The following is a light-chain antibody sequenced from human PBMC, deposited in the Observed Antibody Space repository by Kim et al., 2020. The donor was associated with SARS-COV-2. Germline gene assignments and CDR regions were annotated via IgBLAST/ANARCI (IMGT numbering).Light chain of an antibody. CDR2: QDT. CDR1: KLRDKC. CDR3: QAWDSTTVL. J-gene: IGLJ2*01. V-gene: IGLV3-1*01. Sequence: VSPGQSASIACFGDKLRDKCTYWYQQKPGQSPVLVIYQDTKRPSGIPERFSGSNSGNTATLTISGTQAMDEADYYCQAWDSTTVLFGGGTQLTVL.